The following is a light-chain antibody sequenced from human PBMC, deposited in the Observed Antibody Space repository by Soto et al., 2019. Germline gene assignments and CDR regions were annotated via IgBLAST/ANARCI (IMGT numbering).Light chain of an antibody. V-gene: IGKV3-11*01. J-gene: IGKJ3*01. Sequence: EIVLTQSPATLSLSPGERATLSCRASQSVDHYLAWYQQKPGQAPRLLIYDTSKRATGIPDRFSGSGSGTDFTLTISSLEPEDFALYYCQQRSNHFTVGPGTRLDVK. CDR3: QQRSNHFT. CDR1: QSVDHY. CDR2: DTS.